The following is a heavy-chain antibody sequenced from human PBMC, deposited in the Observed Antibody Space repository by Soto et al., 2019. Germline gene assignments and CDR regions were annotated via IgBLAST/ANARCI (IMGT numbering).Heavy chain of an antibody. CDR1: GGSISSGDYY. CDR3: ARATSGSYYTYYYYGMDV. J-gene: IGHJ6*02. CDR2: IYYSGST. D-gene: IGHD3-10*01. Sequence: TLYLTCTVSGGSISSGDYYWSWIRQPPGKGLEWIGYIYYSGSTYYNPSLKSRVTISVDTSKNQFSLKLSSVTAADTAVYYCARATSGSYYTYYYYGMDVWGQGTTVTVSS. V-gene: IGHV4-30-4*01.